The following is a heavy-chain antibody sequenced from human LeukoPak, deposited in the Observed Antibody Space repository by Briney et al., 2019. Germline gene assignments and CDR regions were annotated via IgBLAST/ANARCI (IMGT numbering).Heavy chain of an antibody. D-gene: IGHD3-22*01. CDR3: ARGITMIVVVKRYYYGMDV. Sequence: SETLSLTCAVYGGSFSGYYWSWIRQPPGKGLEWIGEINHSGSTNYNPSLKSRVTISVDTSKNQFSLKLSSVTAADTAVYYCARGITMIVVVKRYYYGMDVWGQGTTVTVSS. V-gene: IGHV4-34*01. CDR1: GGSFSGYY. CDR2: INHSGST. J-gene: IGHJ6*02.